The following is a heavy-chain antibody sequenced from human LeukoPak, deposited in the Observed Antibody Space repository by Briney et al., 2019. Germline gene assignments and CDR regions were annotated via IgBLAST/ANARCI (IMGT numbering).Heavy chain of an antibody. CDR3: AKEEVRLLWFGEKGSHFDY. CDR1: GFTFSSYA. CDR2: ISGSGGST. V-gene: IGHV3-23*01. D-gene: IGHD3-10*01. Sequence: GGSLRLSCAASGFTFSSYAMSWVRQAPGKGLEWVSAISGSGGSTYYADSVKGRSTISRDNSKNTLYLQMNSLRAEDTAVYYCAKEEVRLLWFGEKGSHFDYWGQGTLVTVSS. J-gene: IGHJ4*02.